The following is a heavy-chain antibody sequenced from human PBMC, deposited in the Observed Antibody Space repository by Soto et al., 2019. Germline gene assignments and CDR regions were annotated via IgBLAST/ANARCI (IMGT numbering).Heavy chain of an antibody. V-gene: IGHV4-28*01. CDR3: ARREIQGPIDY. J-gene: IGHJ4*02. CDR2: IYHSGTP. CDR1: GYSISSSNW. Sequence: QVQLQESGPGLVKPSDTLSLTCAVSGYSISSSNWWGWIRQPPGKGLEWIGYIYHSGTPYYNPSLKSRVTMAGDTAKNHCSLKLTAVTAGDTAVDYLARREIQGPIDYWGQGTLVTVSS. D-gene: IGHD1-26*01.